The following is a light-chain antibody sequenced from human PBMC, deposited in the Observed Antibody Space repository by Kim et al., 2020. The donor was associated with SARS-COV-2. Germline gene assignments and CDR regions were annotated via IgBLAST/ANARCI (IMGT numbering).Light chain of an antibody. CDR1: KLGHKY. CDR3: QAWDSSTVV. V-gene: IGLV3-1*01. J-gene: IGLJ2*01. Sequence: SYELTQPPSVSVSPGQTASIACSGDKLGHKYVSWYQQRPGQSPVLVIYQDNKRPSGIPERFSGSNSGNTATLTISGTQAMDEADYYCQAWDSSTVVFGGGTQLTVL. CDR2: QDN.